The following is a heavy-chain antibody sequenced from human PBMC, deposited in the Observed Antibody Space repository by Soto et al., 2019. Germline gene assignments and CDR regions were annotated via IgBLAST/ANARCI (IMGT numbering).Heavy chain of an antibody. CDR1: GDSIIRSF. D-gene: IGHD3-10*01. J-gene: IGHJ3*02. V-gene: IGHV4-59*01. CDR3: ASGAGDFSGPDSFDI. CDR2: ISDSGVT. Sequence: QVQLQESGPRLVKSSETLSLVCSVSGDSIIRSFWGWIRQSPGKGLQYIGYISDSGVTDYDPSLKSRVTISVDTSKHQFSLKVTSVTAADTAVYYCASGAGDFSGPDSFDIWGQGTMVTVSS.